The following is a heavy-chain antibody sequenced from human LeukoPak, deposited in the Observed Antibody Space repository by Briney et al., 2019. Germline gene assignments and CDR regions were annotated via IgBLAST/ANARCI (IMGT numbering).Heavy chain of an antibody. D-gene: IGHD3-10*01. CDR2: ISPYYHGNT. Sequence: ASVKVSCKASGYIFTSYGITWVRQAPGQGLEWVGWISPYYHGNTNYAQKFQGRVTMTTDTSTSTAFMELRTLMSDDTAVYYCARGAWYYGSGSSYTVLFDSWGQGTLVTVSS. J-gene: IGHJ4*02. V-gene: IGHV1-18*01. CDR1: GYIFTSYG. CDR3: ARGAWYYGSGSSYTVLFDS.